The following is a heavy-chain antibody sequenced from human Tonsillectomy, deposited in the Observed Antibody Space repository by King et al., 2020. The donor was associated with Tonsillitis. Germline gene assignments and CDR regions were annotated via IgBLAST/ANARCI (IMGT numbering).Heavy chain of an antibody. J-gene: IGHJ6*02. CDR1: GFTVSNNY. Sequence: DVQLVESGGGLVQPGGSLRLSCAASGFTVSNNYMSWVRQAPGKGLEWVSVIYNGGSTYYADSVKGRFTISRHNSKNTLYLQMNSLRAEDTAVYYCASGAEYYYYGMDVWGQGTTVTVSS. D-gene: IGHD1-26*01. V-gene: IGHV3-53*04. CDR2: IYNGGST. CDR3: ASGAEYYYYGMDV.